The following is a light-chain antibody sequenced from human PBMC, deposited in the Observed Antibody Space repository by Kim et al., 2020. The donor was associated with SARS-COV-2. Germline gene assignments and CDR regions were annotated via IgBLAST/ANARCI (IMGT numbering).Light chain of an antibody. CDR2: EDG. CDR3: QSYDSNNHVV. CDR1: SGSIVDSY. Sequence: NFMLTQPHSVSESPGKTVAISCTRSSGSIVDSYVQWYQQRPGSAPTTVIYEDGQRPSGVPDRFSGSIDSSSNSASLTISGLKTEDEADYYCQSYDSNNHVVFGGGTQLTVL. V-gene: IGLV6-57*04. J-gene: IGLJ7*01.